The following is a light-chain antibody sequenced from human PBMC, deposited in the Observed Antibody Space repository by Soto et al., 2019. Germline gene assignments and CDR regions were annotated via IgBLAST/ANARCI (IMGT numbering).Light chain of an antibody. J-gene: IGLJ2*01. CDR1: SRHSSYA. V-gene: IGLV4-69*01. Sequence: QPVLTQSPSASASLGASVKLTCTLSSRHSSYAIAWHQQQPEKGPRYLMKLNSDGRHTKGDGIPDRFSGSSSGTERYLTIYSLQSEDEADYYCQTWGTGILVFGGGTKLTVL. CDR2: LNSDGRH. CDR3: QTWGTGILV.